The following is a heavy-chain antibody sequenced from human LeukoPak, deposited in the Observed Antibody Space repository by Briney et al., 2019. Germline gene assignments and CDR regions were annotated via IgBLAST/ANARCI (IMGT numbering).Heavy chain of an antibody. V-gene: IGHV3-21*06. CDR2: TDTSGRYV. J-gene: IGHJ3*02. D-gene: IGHD3-10*01. Sequence: GGSLRLSCVASGFTFSSYAMNWVRQAPGKGLEWVSFTDTSGRYVYYGDSVKGRFTISRDNAKNLLFLQMNGLRAEDTALYYCARGRSITLLRGVAMSDGFDIWGQGAMVAVSS. CDR3: ARGRSITLLRGVAMSDGFDI. CDR1: GFTFSSYA.